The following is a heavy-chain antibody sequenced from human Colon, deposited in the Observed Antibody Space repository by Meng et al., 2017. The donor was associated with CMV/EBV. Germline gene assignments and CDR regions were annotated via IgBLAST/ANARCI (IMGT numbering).Heavy chain of an antibody. CDR3: AGDLWGDVWASLDY. CDR1: EYTFNTYA. V-gene: IGHV1-3*01. CDR2: IKGGDGKK. J-gene: IGHJ4*02. Sequence: ACEYTFNTYAMQWGRRDAEQRLEWRGLIKGGDGKKRYSQKFQGGVTFTSEKSSAKAYLELTSLRLEDAAVYFCAGDLWGDVWASLDYWGRGTLVTVSS. D-gene: IGHD7-27*01.